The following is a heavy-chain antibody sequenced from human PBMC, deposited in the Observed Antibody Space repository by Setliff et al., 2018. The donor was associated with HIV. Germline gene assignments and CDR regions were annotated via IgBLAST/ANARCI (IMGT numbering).Heavy chain of an antibody. CDR1: SASRSINTYY. V-gene: IGHV4-4*08. D-gene: IGHD2-21*02. CDR2: IYYSGST. Sequence: PSETLSLTCTVSSASRSINTYYWSWIRQPPGKGLDWVGNIYYSGSTYYNPSLKNRVSMSVDTSQNQFSLRLTSRTAADTAVYYCARDEEVVVTAIRDYYYYYMDVWGKGTTVTVSS. CDR3: ARDEEVVVTAIRDYYYYYMDV. J-gene: IGHJ6*03.